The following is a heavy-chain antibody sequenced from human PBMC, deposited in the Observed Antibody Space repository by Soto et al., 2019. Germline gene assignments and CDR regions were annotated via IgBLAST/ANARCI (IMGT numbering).Heavy chain of an antibody. Sequence: QVQLVQSGAEVKKPGSSVKVSCKAPGGSFSTYAITWVRQAPGQGLEWMGGIIPMIGTSTYAQKFQGRVTITADESTSTAYMELSSLTSEDTAVYFCARRRHCSGNSCSYYYGMDVW. D-gene: IGHD6-19*01. CDR2: IIPMIGTS. CDR3: ARRRHCSGNSCSYYYGMDV. CDR1: GGSFSTYA. V-gene: IGHV1-69*12. J-gene: IGHJ6*01.